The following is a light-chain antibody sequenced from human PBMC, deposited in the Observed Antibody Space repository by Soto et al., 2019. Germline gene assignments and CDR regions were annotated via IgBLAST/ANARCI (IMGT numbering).Light chain of an antibody. CDR1: SSDVGGYNY. CDR2: DVR. CDR3: SSYTSSSTSVV. V-gene: IGLV2-14*01. J-gene: IGLJ2*01. Sequence: QSALTHPASVSGSPGQSITISCTGTSSDVGGYNYVSWYQQHPGKAPKLMIYDVRNRPSGVSNRFSGSKSGNTASLTISGLQAEDEADYYCSSYTSSSTSVVFGGGTKLTVL.